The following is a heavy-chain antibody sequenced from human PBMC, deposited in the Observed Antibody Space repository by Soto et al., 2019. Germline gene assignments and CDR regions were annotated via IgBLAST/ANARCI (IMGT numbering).Heavy chain of an antibody. CDR3: ARDRTQLWSDGMDV. Sequence: QVQLVESGGGVVQPGRSLRLSCAASGFTFSSYGMHWVRQAPGKGLEWVAVRWYDGSNKYYADSVKGRFTISRDNSKNTRYLQMNSLRAEDTAVYYGARDRTQLWSDGMDVWGQGTTVTVSS. D-gene: IGHD5-18*01. CDR2: RWYDGSNK. J-gene: IGHJ6*02. CDR1: GFTFSSYG. V-gene: IGHV3-33*01.